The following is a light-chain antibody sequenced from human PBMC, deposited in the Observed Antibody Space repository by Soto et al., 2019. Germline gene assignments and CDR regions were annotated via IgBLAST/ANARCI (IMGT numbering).Light chain of an antibody. J-gene: IGKJ1*01. CDR1: QSISVW. CDR2: KAS. V-gene: IGKV1-5*03. CDR3: QQYNSYSTT. Sequence: DIQMTQSPSTLSASVGYRVTITCRASQSISVWLAWYQQKAGKAPNLLIYKASRLESGVPSRFSGSGSETEFTLTISGLQPGDSATYYCQQYNSYSTTFGQGTKVDIK.